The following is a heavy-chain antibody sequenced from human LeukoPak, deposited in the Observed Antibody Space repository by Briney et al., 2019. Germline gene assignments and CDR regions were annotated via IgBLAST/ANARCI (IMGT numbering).Heavy chain of an antibody. CDR1: GFTVGSNY. CDR3: ASVTTWYFQH. CDR2: IYSGGST. J-gene: IGHJ1*01. V-gene: IGHV3-66*02. Sequence: GGSLRLSCAASGFTVGSNYMSWVRQAPGKGLEWVSVIYSGGSTYYADSVKGRFTISRDNSKNTLYLQMNSLRAEDTAVYYCASVTTWYFQHWGQGTLVTVSS. D-gene: IGHD4-11*01.